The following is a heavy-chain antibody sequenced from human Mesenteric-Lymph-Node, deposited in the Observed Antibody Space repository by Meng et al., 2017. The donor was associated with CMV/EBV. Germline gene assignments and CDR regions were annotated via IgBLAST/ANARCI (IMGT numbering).Heavy chain of an antibody. CDR3: AREVQYDDFWSGHVDS. J-gene: IGHJ4*02. Sequence: GSLRLSCAVYGGSFSGYYWSWIRQPPGKGLEWIGEINHRGSTNYNPSLKSRVTISVDTSKSQFSLKLSSVTAADTAVYYCAREVQYDDFWSGHVDSWGQGTLVTVSS. CDR1: GGSFSGYY. V-gene: IGHV4-34*01. CDR2: INHRGST. D-gene: IGHD3-3*01.